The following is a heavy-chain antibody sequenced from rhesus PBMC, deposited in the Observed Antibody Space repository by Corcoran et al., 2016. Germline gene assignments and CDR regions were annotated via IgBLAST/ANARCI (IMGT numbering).Heavy chain of an antibody. CDR1: GYSISSNY. D-gene: IGHD6-13*01. V-gene: IGHV4-160*01. Sequence: QVQLQESGPGLGKPSETLSLTCAVSGYSISSNYWSWSRQRPGRGRGWLEWIGYIYGSSGSTYYNPSLKSRVTISTDTSKNQFSLKVSSVTAADTAVYYCARSHSSWSGYGLDSWGQGVVVTVSS. CDR3: ARSHSSWSGYGLDS. CDR2: IYGSSGST. J-gene: IGHJ6*01.